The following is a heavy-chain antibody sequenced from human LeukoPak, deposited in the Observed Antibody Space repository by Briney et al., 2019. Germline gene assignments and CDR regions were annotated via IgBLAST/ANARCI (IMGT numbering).Heavy chain of an antibody. CDR1: GFTFDDYA. CDR3: TTVTMVRGVISGREQLWLSRRGYYYGMDV. D-gene: IGHD3-10*01. J-gene: IGHJ6*02. CDR2: ISWNSGSI. Sequence: GGSLRLSCAASGFTFDDYAMHWVRQAPGKGLEWVSGISWNSGSIGYADSVEGRFTISRDNAKNSLYLQMNSLKTEDTAVYYCTTVTMVRGVISGREQLWLSRRGYYYGMDVWGQGTTVTVSS. V-gene: IGHV3-9*01.